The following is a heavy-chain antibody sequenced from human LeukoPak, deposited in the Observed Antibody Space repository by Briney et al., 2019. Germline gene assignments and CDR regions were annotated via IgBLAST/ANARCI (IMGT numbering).Heavy chain of an antibody. D-gene: IGHD1-14*01. CDR3: ASPSDRVYYYYYGMDV. CDR1: GFTFSDYY. CDR2: ISSSGSTI. Sequence: GGSLRLSCAASGFTFSDYYMSWIRQAPGKGLEWVSYISSSGSTIYYADSVKGQFTISRDNAKNSLYLQMNSLRAEDTAVYYCASPSDRVYYYYYGMDVWGQGTTVTVSS. V-gene: IGHV3-11*01. J-gene: IGHJ6*02.